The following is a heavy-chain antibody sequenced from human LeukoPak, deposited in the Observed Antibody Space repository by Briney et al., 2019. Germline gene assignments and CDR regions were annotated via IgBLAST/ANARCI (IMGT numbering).Heavy chain of an antibody. J-gene: IGHJ5*02. CDR2: IGHNGTT. CDR3: AKSAVRGLEGRFDP. Sequence: SETLSVTCAVYGGSFSDYNWTWIRQPPGKGLEWIGEIGHNGTTNYNPSLKGRVTISLDTSKNQFSLKLSSVTAADTAVYYCAKSAVRGLEGRFDPWGQGTLVTVSS. V-gene: IGHV4-34*01. CDR1: GGSFSDYN. D-gene: IGHD3-10*01.